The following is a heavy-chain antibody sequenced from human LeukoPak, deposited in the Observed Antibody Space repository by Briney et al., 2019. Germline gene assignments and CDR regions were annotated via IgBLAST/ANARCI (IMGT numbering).Heavy chain of an antibody. V-gene: IGHV3-64D*09. CDR2: IDTTGDNT. CDR1: GFTFSSYP. Sequence: PGGSLRLSCSAPGFTFSSYPMHWVRQAPGKGLECVSAIDTTGDNTYHADSVKGRFTIHRDNSKNTLSLQMNGLRAGDAAVYSCVRRDYTFVTDSWGPGTLVTVSS. J-gene: IGHJ4*02. D-gene: IGHD5-12*01. CDR3: VRRDYTFVTDS.